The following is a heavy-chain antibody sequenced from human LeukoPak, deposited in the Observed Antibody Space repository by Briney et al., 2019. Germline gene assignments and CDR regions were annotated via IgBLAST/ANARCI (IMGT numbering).Heavy chain of an antibody. CDR3: ARGQSGYYDY. D-gene: IGHD3-3*01. CDR2: ISSSSSYI. CDR1: GFTFSSYS. V-gene: IGHV3-21*04. J-gene: IGHJ4*02. Sequence: GGSLRLSCAASGFTFSSYSMNWVRQAPGKGLEWVSSISSSSSYIYCADSVKGRFTISRDNAKNSLYLQMNSLRAEDTAVYYCARGQSGYYDYWGQGTLVTVSS.